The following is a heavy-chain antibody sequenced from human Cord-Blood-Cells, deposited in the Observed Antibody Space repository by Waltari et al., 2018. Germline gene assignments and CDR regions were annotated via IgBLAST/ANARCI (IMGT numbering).Heavy chain of an antibody. CDR2: INHSGST. D-gene: IGHD6-19*01. Sequence: QVQLQQWGAGLLKPSETLSLTCAVYGGSFSGYYWSWIRQPPGKGREWIGEINHSGSTNYNPSLKSRVTISVDTSKNQFSLKLSSVTAADTAVYYCARGRRGAGDYWGQGTLVTVSS. CDR1: GGSFSGYY. V-gene: IGHV4-34*01. J-gene: IGHJ4*02. CDR3: ARGRRGAGDY.